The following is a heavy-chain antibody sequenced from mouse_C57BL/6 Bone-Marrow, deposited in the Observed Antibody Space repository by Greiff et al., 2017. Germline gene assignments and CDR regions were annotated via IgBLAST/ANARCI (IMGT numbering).Heavy chain of an antibody. CDR3: ARDHVYYYGFAY. CDR2: ISDGGSYT. J-gene: IGHJ3*01. CDR1: GFTFSSYA. V-gene: IGHV5-4*01. Sequence: EVQRVESGGGLVKPGGSLKLSCAASGFTFSSYAMSWVRQTPEKRLEWVATISDGGSYTYYPDNVKGRCTISRDNAKNNLYLQMSHLKSEDTAMYYCARDHVYYYGFAYWGQGTLVTGSA. D-gene: IGHD1-1*01.